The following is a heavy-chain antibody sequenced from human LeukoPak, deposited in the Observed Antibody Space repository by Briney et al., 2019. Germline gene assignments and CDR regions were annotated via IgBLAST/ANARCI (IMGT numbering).Heavy chain of an antibody. V-gene: IGHV3-21*01. CDR1: GFTFSSYA. CDR2: ISSRGGYI. D-gene: IGHD5-12*01. CDR3: ARERGYSGYRNWAFDY. Sequence: PGGSLRLSCAASGFTFSSYAMNWVRQAPGKGLEWVSSISSRGGYIYYADSVKGWFTISRDDAKNSLYLQMNSLRVEDTAVYYCARERGYSGYRNWAFDYWGQGTLVTVSS. J-gene: IGHJ4*02.